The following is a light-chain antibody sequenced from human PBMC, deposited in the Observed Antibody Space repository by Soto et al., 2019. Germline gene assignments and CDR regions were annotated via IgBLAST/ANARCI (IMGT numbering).Light chain of an antibody. CDR3: QHYDTYSPMRT. CDR2: EAS. Sequence: DIQLAQSPSTLSASVGDRITITCRATQSINWLAWYQQKPGKAPKLLIFEASRLESGVPSRFSGSGSGTEFTLPIRSLQPDDFGTYYCQHYDTYSPMRTFGQGTKVDVK. J-gene: IGKJ1*01. CDR1: QSINW. V-gene: IGKV1-5*03.